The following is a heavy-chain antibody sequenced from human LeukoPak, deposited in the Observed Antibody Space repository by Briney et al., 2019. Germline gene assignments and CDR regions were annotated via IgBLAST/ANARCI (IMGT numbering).Heavy chain of an antibody. CDR2: ISWNSGSI. D-gene: IGHD2-2*01. J-gene: IGHJ4*02. CDR3: AKDRTVVVPAAITPDY. V-gene: IGHV3-9*01. Sequence: GRSLRLSCAASGFTFDDYAMHWVRQAPGKGLEWVSGISWNSGSIGYADSVKGRFTISRDNAKNSLYLQMNSLRAEDTAVYYCAKDRTVVVPAAITPDYWGQGTLVTVSS. CDR1: GFTFDDYA.